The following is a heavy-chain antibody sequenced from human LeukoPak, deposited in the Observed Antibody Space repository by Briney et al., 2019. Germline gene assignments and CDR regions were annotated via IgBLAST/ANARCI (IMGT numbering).Heavy chain of an antibody. V-gene: IGHV4-59*01. D-gene: IGHD3-22*01. J-gene: IGHJ5*02. CDR1: GGSISSYY. Sequence: SETLSLTCTVSGGSISSYYWSWIRQPPGKGLEWVGYIYYSGSTNYNPSLKSRVTISVDTSKNQFSLKLSSVTAADTAVYYCARGRYYDSSNWFDPWGQGTLVTVSS. CDR2: IYYSGST. CDR3: ARGRYYDSSNWFDP.